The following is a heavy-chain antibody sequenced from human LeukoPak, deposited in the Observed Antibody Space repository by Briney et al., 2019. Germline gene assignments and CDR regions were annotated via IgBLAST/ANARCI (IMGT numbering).Heavy chain of an antibody. CDR3: AKRWDSTWSYFDL. V-gene: IGHV3-30*02. D-gene: IGHD1-26*01. J-gene: IGHJ4*02. Sequence: GTSLRLSCEASGFTFSHFGMHWVRQAPGKGLEWVAFIQYDGDNKYYADSVKGRFTISRDDSQNTLYLHMNSLTVEDTAVYYCAKRWDSTWSYFDLWGQGTLVTVSS. CDR1: GFTFSHFG. CDR2: IQYDGDNK.